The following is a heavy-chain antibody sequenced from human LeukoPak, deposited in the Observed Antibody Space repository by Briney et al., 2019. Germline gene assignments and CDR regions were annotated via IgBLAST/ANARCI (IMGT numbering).Heavy chain of an antibody. CDR3: ARERLQEGFNYYGMDV. V-gene: IGHV7-4-1*02. D-gene: IGHD1-1*01. CDR1: GYTITSYA. CDR2: INTNTGNP. Sequence: ASVKVSCKASGYTITSYAMNWVRQAPGQGLEWMGWINTNTGNPTYAQGFTGRFVFSLDTSVSTAYLQISSLKAEDTAVYYCARERLQEGFNYYGMDVWGQGTTVTVSS. J-gene: IGHJ6*02.